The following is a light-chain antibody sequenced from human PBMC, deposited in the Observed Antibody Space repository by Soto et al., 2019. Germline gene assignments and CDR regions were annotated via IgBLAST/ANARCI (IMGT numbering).Light chain of an antibody. V-gene: IGKV1-33*01. CDR2: DAS. Sequence: QMTQSPSTLSGSVGDRVTITCQASQNINNYLNWYQQKPGRAPKLLIYDASNLEAGVPSRFRGSGSGTDFTFTISRLQPEDIATYYCQQYENRPTFGQGTRLEIK. CDR1: QNINNY. J-gene: IGKJ5*01. CDR3: QQYENRPT.